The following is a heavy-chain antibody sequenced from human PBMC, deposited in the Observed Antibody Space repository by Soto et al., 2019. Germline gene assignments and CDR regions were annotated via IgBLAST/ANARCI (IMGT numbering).Heavy chain of an antibody. CDR3: AKAYDVLYYFDY. J-gene: IGHJ4*02. CDR1: GFTFSSYG. D-gene: IGHD3-9*01. CDR2: ISYDGSNK. Sequence: GGSLRLSCAASGFTFSSYGMHWVRQAPGKGLEWVAVISYDGSNKYYADSVKGRFTISRDNSKNTLYLQMNSLRAEDTAVYYCAKAYDVLYYFDYWGQGTLVTAPQ. V-gene: IGHV3-30*18.